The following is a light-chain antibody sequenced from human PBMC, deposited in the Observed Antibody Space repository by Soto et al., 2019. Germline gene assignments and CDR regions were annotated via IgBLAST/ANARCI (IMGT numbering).Light chain of an antibody. J-gene: IGLJ1*01. Sequence: QSVLTHPPSAAGSPGQSVAISRTGTPSDVGGYKSVSSYHRHPRKAHTLMIYEVNKRLSWLCDRGPGSKSGNTASLTVPGLQAEDEADYHCSSYAGSSNVFGTGTKVTVL. CDR3: SSYAGSSNV. CDR1: PSDVGGYKS. CDR2: EVN. V-gene: IGLV2-8*01.